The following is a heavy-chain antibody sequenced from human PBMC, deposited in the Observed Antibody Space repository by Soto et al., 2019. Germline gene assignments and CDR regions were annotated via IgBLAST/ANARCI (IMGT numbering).Heavy chain of an antibody. J-gene: IGHJ3*02. V-gene: IGHV4-34*01. CDR1: GGSFSGYY. CDR3: ARGGIVLRYFDRKKNAFDI. CDR2: INHSGST. D-gene: IGHD3-9*01. Sequence: QVQLQQWGAGLLKPSETLSLTCAVYGGSFSGYYWSWIRQPPGKGLEWIGEINHSGSTNYNPSLKSRVTISVDTSKNQFSLKLSSVTAADTAVYYCARGGIVLRYFDRKKNAFDIWGQGTMVTVSS.